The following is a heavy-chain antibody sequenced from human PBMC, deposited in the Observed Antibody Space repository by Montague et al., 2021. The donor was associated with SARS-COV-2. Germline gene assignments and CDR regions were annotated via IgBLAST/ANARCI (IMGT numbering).Heavy chain of an antibody. CDR3: ARDTFYYGSETNYVDTSDM. J-gene: IGHJ3*02. Sequence: SETLSLTCTVSGGSITTNFWSWVRQPPGKGLEWVGYAYYTGRSNSSPSLQSRVFISVDTSKNQVSLKLHSVTAADTATYYCARDTFYYGSETNYVDTSDMWGRGTMVTVSS. V-gene: IGHV4-59*01. CDR2: AYYTGRS. D-gene: IGHD3-10*01. CDR1: GGSITTNF.